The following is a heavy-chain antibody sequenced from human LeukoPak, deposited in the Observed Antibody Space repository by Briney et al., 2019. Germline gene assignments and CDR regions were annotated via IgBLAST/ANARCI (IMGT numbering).Heavy chain of an antibody. CDR3: AKGTIFGVVNDY. Sequence: GGSLRLSCAASGFAFSSYSMNWVRQAPGKGLEWVSYISDSGTTIYYADSVTGRFTISRDTAKNSQFLQMNSLRDEDTAVYYCAKGTIFGVVNDYWGRGTLVTVSS. CDR2: ISDSGTTI. J-gene: IGHJ4*02. D-gene: IGHD3-3*01. V-gene: IGHV3-48*02. CDR1: GFAFSSYS.